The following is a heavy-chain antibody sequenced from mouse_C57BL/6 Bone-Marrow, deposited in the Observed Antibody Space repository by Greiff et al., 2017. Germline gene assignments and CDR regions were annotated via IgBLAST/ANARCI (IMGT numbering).Heavy chain of an antibody. CDR2: IYPGDGDT. Sequence: QVQLQQPGPELVKPGASVKISCKASGYAFSSSWMNWVKQRPGKGLEWIGRIYPGDGDTNYNGKFKGKATLTADKSASTAYMQLSSLTSEYSAVYFCARTWFSYWGQGTLVTVSA. CDR1: GYAFSSSW. CDR3: ARTWFSY. V-gene: IGHV1-82*01. J-gene: IGHJ3*01.